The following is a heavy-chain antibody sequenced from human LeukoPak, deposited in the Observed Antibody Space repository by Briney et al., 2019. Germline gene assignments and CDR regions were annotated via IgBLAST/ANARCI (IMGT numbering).Heavy chain of an antibody. J-gene: IGHJ5*02. V-gene: IGHV4-30-4*08. D-gene: IGHD1-14*01. CDR2: IYYSGST. Sequence: SETLPLTCNVSGGSLSSPDYYWSWLRQPPGTGLEWIGSIYYSGSTFYSPSLKSRVTISLNTSKNQFFLILSSVTVADTAVYYGARGKVPDPWGQGTLVTVSS. CDR3: ARGKVPDP. CDR1: GGSLSSPDYY.